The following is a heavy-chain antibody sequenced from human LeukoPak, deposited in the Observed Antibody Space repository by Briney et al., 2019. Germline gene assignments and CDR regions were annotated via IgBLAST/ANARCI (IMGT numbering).Heavy chain of an antibody. CDR3: AREIHYYGMDV. J-gene: IGHJ6*02. V-gene: IGHV4-34*01. CDR1: GGSFSGYY. CDR2: INHSGST. Sequence: SETLSLTCAVYGGSFSGYYWSWIRQPPGKGLEWIGEINHSGSTNYNPSLKSRVTISVDTFKNQFSLKLSSVTAADTAVYYCAREIHYYGMDVWGQGTTVTVSS.